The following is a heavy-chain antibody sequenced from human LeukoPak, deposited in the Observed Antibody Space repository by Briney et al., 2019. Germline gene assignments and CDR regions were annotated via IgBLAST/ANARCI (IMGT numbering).Heavy chain of an antibody. V-gene: IGHV3-66*01. CDR3: ARKSDSLLVREGDC. Sequence: GGSLRLPCAASGFTVNRNCMIWVRHAPGKGLECVSVIYSGGTTWYADSVKGRFTISRDTNTLYLQMNSLRAEDTAVYYCARKSDSLLVREGDCWGQGTLVTVSS. J-gene: IGHJ4*02. CDR2: IYSGGTT. CDR1: GFTVNRNC. D-gene: IGHD3-10*01.